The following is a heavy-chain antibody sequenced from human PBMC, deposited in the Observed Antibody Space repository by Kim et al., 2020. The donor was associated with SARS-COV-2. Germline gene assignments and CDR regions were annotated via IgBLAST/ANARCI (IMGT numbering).Heavy chain of an antibody. V-gene: IGHV3-11*01. D-gene: IGHD3-22*01. CDR1: GFTFSDYY. J-gene: IGHJ4*02. CDR2: ISSSGSTI. CDR3: ARTPGITMIVVASYDYYFDY. Sequence: GGSLRLSCAASGFTFSDYYMSWIRQAPGKGLEWVSYISSSGSTIYYADSVKGRFTISRDNAKNSLYLQMNSLRAEDTAVYYRARTPGITMIVVASYDYYFDYWGQGTLVTVSS.